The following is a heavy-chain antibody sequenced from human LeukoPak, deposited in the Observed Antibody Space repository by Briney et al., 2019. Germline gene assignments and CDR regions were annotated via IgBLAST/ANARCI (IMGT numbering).Heavy chain of an antibody. CDR3: AKTDGSSYTSFDY. CDR1: GFTFSSYG. J-gene: IGHJ4*02. Sequence: GRSLRLSCAASGFTFSSYGMHWVRQAPGKGLEWVAVIWYDGSNKYYADSVKGRFTISRDNSKNTLYLQMNSLRAEDTAVYYCAKTDGSSYTSFDYWGQGTLVTVSS. D-gene: IGHD3-16*02. CDR2: IWYDGSNK. V-gene: IGHV3-33*06.